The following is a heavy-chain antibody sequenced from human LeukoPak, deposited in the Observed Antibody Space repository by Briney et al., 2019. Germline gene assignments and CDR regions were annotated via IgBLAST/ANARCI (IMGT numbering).Heavy chain of an antibody. J-gene: IGHJ5*02. CDR3: ARDLGYYYDSSGYSKNNWFDP. V-gene: IGHV4-61*01. CDR1: GGSVSSGSYY. Sequence: SETLSLTCTVSGGSVSSGSYYWSWIRQPPGKGLEWIGYIYYSGSTNYNPSLKSRVTISVDTSKNQFSLKLSSVTAADTAVYYCARDLGYYYDSSGYSKNNWFDPWGQGTLVTVSS. D-gene: IGHD3-22*01. CDR2: IYYSGST.